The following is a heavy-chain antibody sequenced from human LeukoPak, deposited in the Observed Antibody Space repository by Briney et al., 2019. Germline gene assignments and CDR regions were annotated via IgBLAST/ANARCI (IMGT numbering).Heavy chain of an antibody. V-gene: IGHV4-61*02. CDR1: GGSMNSGSYY. Sequence: PSETLSLTCTVSGGSMNSGSYYWSWIRQSAGKGLEWIGRIYSSGSTNYNPSLKSRVTISVDTSKNQFSLKLSSVTAADTAAYYCARHNYYDSSGYFVFDYWGQGTLVTVSS. J-gene: IGHJ4*02. CDR3: ARHNYYDSSGYFVFDY. CDR2: IYSSGST. D-gene: IGHD3-22*01.